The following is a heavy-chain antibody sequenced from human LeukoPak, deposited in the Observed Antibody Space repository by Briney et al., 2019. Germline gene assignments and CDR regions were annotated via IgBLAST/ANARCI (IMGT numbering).Heavy chain of an antibody. CDR3: ARATHYYYYGMDV. CDR1: GYTFTGYY. CDR2: INPNSGGT. J-gene: IGHJ6*02. V-gene: IGHV1-2*02. Sequence: GASVKVSCKAPGYTFTGYYMHWVRQAPGQGLEWMGWINPNSGGTNYAQKFQGRVTMTRDTSISTAYMELSRLRSDDTAVYYCARATHYYYYGMDVWGQGTTVTVSS.